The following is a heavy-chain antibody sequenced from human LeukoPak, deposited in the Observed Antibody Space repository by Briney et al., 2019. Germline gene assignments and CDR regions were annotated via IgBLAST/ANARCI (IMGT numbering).Heavy chain of an antibody. Sequence: PSETLSLTCTVSGYSISSGYYWGWIRQPPGKGLEWIGSIYYSGSTYYNPSLKSRVTISVDTSKNQFSLKLSSVTAADTAVYYCARGYCSGGSCYYFDYWGQGTLVTVSS. D-gene: IGHD2-15*01. CDR3: ARGYCSGGSCYYFDY. CDR2: IYYSGST. J-gene: IGHJ4*02. V-gene: IGHV4-38-2*02. CDR1: GYSISSGYY.